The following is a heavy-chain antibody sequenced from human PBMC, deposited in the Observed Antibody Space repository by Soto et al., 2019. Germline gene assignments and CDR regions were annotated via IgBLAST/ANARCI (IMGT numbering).Heavy chain of an antibody. CDR3: ARSPIPPATGGNYYYYMDV. V-gene: IGHV3-13*01. Sequence: GGSLRLSCAASGFTFSSYDMHWVRQATGKGLEWVSAIGTAGDTYYPGSVKGRFTISRENAKNSLYLQMNSLRAGDTAVYYCARSPIPPATGGNYYYYMDVWGKGTTVTVSS. CDR2: IGTAGDT. J-gene: IGHJ6*03. CDR1: GFTFSSYD. D-gene: IGHD2-15*01.